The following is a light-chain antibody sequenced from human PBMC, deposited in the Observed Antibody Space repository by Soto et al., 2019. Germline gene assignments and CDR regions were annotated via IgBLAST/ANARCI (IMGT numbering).Light chain of an antibody. CDR1: NSDLGAYDY. Sequence: ALPQPASVSGSPGQSITISCTGTNSDLGAYDYVSWYQQHPGKAPRLLIYEVFNRPSGVSDRFSGSKSANTASLTISGLQADDEADYYCSSYTASSARVFGPGTQLTVL. V-gene: IGLV2-14*01. J-gene: IGLJ1*01. CDR3: SSYTASSARV. CDR2: EVF.